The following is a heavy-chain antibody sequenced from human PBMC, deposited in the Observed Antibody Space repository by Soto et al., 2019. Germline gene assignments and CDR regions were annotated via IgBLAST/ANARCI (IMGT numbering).Heavy chain of an antibody. Sequence: GASVKVSCKASGYTFTSYGISWVRQAPGQGLEWMGWISAYNGNTNYAQKLQGRVTMTTDTSTSTAYMELRSLRSDDTAVYYCARVSCISTSCYSSYHYYGMDVWGQGTTVTVSS. CDR1: GYTFTSYG. J-gene: IGHJ6*02. CDR2: ISAYNGNT. D-gene: IGHD2-2*01. V-gene: IGHV1-18*01. CDR3: ARVSCISTSCYSSYHYYGMDV.